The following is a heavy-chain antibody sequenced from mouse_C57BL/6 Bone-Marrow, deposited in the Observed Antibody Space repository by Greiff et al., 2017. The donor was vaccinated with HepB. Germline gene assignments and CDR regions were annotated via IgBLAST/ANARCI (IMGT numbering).Heavy chain of an antibody. CDR1: GFTFSDYG. V-gene: IGHV5-17*01. J-gene: IGHJ3*01. CDR3: ARQQLRLPFAY. CDR2: ISSGSSTI. Sequence: EVQVVESGGGLVKPGGSLKLSCAASGFTFSDYGMHWVRQAPEKGLEWVAYISSGSSTIYYADTVKGRFTISRDNAKNTLFLQMTSLRSEDTAMYYCARQQLRLPFAYWGQGTLVTVSA. D-gene: IGHD3-2*02.